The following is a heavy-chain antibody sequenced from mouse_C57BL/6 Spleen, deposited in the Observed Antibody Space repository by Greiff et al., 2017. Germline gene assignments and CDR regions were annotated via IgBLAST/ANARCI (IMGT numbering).Heavy chain of an antibody. CDR3: ARAYYSKEAWFAY. V-gene: IGHV1-52*01. Sequence: QVQLQQSGAELVRPGSSVKLSCKASGYTFTSYWMHWVKQRPIQGLEWIGNIDPSDSETHYNQKFKDKATLTVDKSSSTAYMQLSSLTSEDSAVYYCARAYYSKEAWFAYWGQGTLVTVSA. J-gene: IGHJ3*01. D-gene: IGHD2-5*01. CDR2: IDPSDSET. CDR1: GYTFTSYW.